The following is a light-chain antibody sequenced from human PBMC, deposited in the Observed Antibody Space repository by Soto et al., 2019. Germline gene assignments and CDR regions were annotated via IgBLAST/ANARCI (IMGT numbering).Light chain of an antibody. CDR2: KAS. CDR3: QHYNTYPLT. V-gene: IGKV1-5*03. J-gene: IGKJ4*01. CDR1: KSIISW. Sequence: DTQRTHLLPTRPAFVGAEVTITCRASKSIISWLAWYQKKQGKAPKLLIYKASSLESGVPSRFSGSGSVTEFTLTISSLQPDDFATYYCQHYNTYPLTFGGGTKVE.